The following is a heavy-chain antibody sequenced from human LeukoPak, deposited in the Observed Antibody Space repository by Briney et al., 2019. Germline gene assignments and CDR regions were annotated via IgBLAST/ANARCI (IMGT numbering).Heavy chain of an antibody. CDR1: GGSISSYY. D-gene: IGHD5-12*01. CDR2: IYYSGST. Sequence: SETLSLTCTVSGGSISSYYWSWIRQPPGKGLEWIGYIYYSGSTNYNPSLKSRVTISVDTSKNQFSLKLSSVTAADTAVYYCARVRGYSGYLDYWGQGTLVTVSS. V-gene: IGHV4-59*01. CDR3: ARVRGYSGYLDY. J-gene: IGHJ4*02.